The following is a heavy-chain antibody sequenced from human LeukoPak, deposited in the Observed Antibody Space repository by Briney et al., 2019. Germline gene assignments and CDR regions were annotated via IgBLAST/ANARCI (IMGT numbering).Heavy chain of an antibody. V-gene: IGHV3-30*02. Sequence: GGSLRLSCAASGFTFSSYGMHWVRQAPGKGLEWVAFIRYDGSNKYYADSVKGRFTISRDNAKNSLYLQMNSLGAEDTAVYYCARDQAFYCSSTSCYGRPFDPWGQGTLVTVSS. J-gene: IGHJ5*02. CDR2: IRYDGSNK. CDR1: GFTFSSYG. D-gene: IGHD2-2*01. CDR3: ARDQAFYCSSTSCYGRPFDP.